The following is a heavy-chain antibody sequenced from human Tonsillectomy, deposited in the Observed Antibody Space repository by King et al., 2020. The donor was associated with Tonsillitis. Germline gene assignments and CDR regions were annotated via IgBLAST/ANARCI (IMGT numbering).Heavy chain of an antibody. CDR3: ARHPAYFYDSSTYCLDY. CDR1: GYTFTNDW. V-gene: IGHV5-10-1*03. Sequence: VQLVQSGAEVKKPGESLRISCKGSGYTFTNDWISWVRQMPGRGLEWMGRIDPSDSYTNYSPSFQGHVTISADKSISIAYLQWSSLKASDTAMYYCARHPAYFYDSSTYCLDYWGQGTLVTVSS. J-gene: IGHJ4*02. CDR2: IDPSDSYT. D-gene: IGHD3-22*01.